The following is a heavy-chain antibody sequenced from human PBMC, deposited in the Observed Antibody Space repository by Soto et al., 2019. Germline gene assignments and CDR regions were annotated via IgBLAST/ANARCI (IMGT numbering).Heavy chain of an antibody. CDR2: INPNGGGT. CDR3: ARNSGSAGGLDV. D-gene: IGHD1-26*01. CDR1: GYTFTSKN. Sequence: QVRLLQSGAEVRKPGASVRISCKASGYTFTSKNIHWVRQAPGPGFEWVGTINPNGGGTDYSHKFQGRVTMTRDNSASTVYLELTSLTSEDTAVYYCARNSGSAGGLDVWGQGTTGIVTS. V-gene: IGHV1-46*01. J-gene: IGHJ6*02.